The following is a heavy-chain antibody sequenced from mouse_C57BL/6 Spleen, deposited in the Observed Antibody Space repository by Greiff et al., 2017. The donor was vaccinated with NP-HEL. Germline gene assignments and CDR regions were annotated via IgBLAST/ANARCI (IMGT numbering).Heavy chain of an antibody. CDR1: GYTFTSYW. D-gene: IGHD2-4*01. Sequence: VQLQQPGAELVRPGTSVKLSCKASGYTFTSYWMHWVKQRPGQGLEWIGVIDPSDSYTNYNQKFKGKATLTVDTSSSTAYMQLSSLTSEDSAVYYCARYDYDVCAYWGKGTLVTVSA. V-gene: IGHV1-59*01. J-gene: IGHJ3*01. CDR2: IDPSDSYT. CDR3: ARYDYDVCAY.